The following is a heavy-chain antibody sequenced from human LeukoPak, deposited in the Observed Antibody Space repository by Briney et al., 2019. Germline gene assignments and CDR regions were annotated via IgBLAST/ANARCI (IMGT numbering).Heavy chain of an antibody. Sequence: GASVKVSCKASGYTFISYGISWVRQAPGQGLEWMGWISAYNGNTNYAQKLQGRVTMTRDTSTSTVYMELSSLRSEDAAVYYCARDILRYFDWLHSHYYYYGMDVWGQGTTVTVSS. D-gene: IGHD3-9*01. CDR1: GYTFISYG. J-gene: IGHJ6*02. V-gene: IGHV1-18*01. CDR3: ARDILRYFDWLHSHYYYYGMDV. CDR2: ISAYNGNT.